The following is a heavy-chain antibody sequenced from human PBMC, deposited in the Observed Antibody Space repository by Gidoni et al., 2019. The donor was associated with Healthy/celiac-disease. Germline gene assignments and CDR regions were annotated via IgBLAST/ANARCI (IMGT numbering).Heavy chain of an antibody. Sequence: QLQLQESGPGLVKPSETLSLTCTVSGGSISSSSYYWGWIRQPPGKGLEWIGSIYYSGSTYYNPSLKSRVTISVDTSKNQFSLKLSSVTAADTAVYYCARGDLFGVVIIPARVYFDYWGQGTLVTVSS. V-gene: IGHV4-39*01. CDR2: IYYSGST. D-gene: IGHD3-3*01. J-gene: IGHJ4*02. CDR1: GGSISSSSYY. CDR3: ARGDLFGVVIIPARVYFDY.